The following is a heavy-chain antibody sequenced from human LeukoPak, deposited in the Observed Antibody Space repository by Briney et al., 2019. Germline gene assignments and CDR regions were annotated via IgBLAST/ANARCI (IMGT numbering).Heavy chain of an antibody. V-gene: IGHV4-59*01. D-gene: IGHD1-1*01. CDR2: VDHTGST. Sequence: SETLSLTCSVSNDSITMYYWTWIRQPPGKGLEWIGYVDHTGSTNFNPSLNGRVSISRDTTNNLFSLRLRSVTAADTAVYFCARGRVSSSTWYSTYYYYFYMDVWGKGTTVTVSS. CDR3: ARGRVSSSTWYSTYYYYFYMDV. J-gene: IGHJ6*03. CDR1: NDSITMYY.